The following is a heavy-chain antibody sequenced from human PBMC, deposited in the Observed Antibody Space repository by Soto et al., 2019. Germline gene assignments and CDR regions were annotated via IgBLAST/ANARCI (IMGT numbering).Heavy chain of an antibody. CDR2: IIPIFGTA. CDR3: ARAAYYYGSGSSRDYYYYGMDV. D-gene: IGHD3-10*01. Sequence: GPPVKVSCKASGGTFSSYAISWVRQAPGQGLEWMGGIIPIFGTANYAQKFQGRVTITADESTSTAYMELSSLRSEDTAVYYCARAAYYYGSGSSRDYYYYGMDVWGQGTTVTVSS. J-gene: IGHJ6*02. CDR1: GGTFSSYA. V-gene: IGHV1-69*13.